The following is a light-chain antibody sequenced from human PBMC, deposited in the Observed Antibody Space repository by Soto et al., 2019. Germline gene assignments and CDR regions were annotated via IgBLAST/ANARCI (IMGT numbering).Light chain of an antibody. CDR1: SSDVGGYNY. V-gene: IGLV2-11*01. J-gene: IGLJ2*01. Sequence: QSVLTQPRSVSGSPGQSVTISCTGTSSDVGGYNYVSWYQQYPGKAPRLMIYDVSKRPSGVPDRFSGSKSGNTASLTISGLQAEDEADYYCCSYAGSVLLGGGTKVTVL. CDR3: CSYAGSVL. CDR2: DVS.